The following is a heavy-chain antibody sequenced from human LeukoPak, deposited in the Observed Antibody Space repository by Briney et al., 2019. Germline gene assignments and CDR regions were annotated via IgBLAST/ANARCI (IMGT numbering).Heavy chain of an antibody. D-gene: IGHD6-13*01. CDR2: IYYSGST. Sequence: SETLSLTCTVSGGSISSSSYYWGWIRQPPGKGLEWIGYIYYSGSTNYNPSLKSRVTISVDTSKNQFSLKLSSVTAADTAVYYCARQGIAAAGPHRSDAFDIWGQGTMVTVSS. J-gene: IGHJ3*02. CDR3: ARQGIAAAGPHRSDAFDI. CDR1: GGSISSSSYY. V-gene: IGHV4-61*05.